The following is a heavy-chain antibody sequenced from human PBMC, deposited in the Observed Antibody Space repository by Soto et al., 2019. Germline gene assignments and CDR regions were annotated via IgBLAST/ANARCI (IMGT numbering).Heavy chain of an antibody. CDR1: GFTFSSYG. CDR2: IWYDGSNK. Sequence: QVQLVESGGGVVQPGRSLRLSCAASGFTFSSYGMHWVRQAPGKGLEWVAVIWYDGSNKYYADSVKGRFTISRDNSKNTLYLQMNSLRAEDTAVYYCASGYDSSGYYYGMDVWGQVTTVTVSS. D-gene: IGHD3-22*01. V-gene: IGHV3-33*01. J-gene: IGHJ6*02. CDR3: ASGYDSSGYYYGMDV.